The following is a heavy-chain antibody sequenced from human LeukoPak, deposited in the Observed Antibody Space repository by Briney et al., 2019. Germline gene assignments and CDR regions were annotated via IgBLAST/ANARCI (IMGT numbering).Heavy chain of an antibody. J-gene: IGHJ4*02. V-gene: IGHV3-23*01. Sequence: PGGSLRLSCAASGFAFSNAWMNWVRQAPGKGLEWVSLISGSGGVTFYADSMRGRFTISRDNTKNTLYLQMNSLRAEDTAVYFCAVREGASYSGRFDYWGQGTLVTVSS. D-gene: IGHD1-26*01. CDR2: ISGSGGVT. CDR3: AVREGASYSGRFDY. CDR1: GFAFSNAW.